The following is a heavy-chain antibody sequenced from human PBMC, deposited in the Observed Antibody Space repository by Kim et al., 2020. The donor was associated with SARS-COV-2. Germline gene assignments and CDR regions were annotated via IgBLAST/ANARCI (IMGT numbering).Heavy chain of an antibody. Sequence: GRFTISRDNSKNTLYLQMNSLRAEDTAVYYCAKTESPPKRWLQFRFHFDYWGQGTLVTVSS. CDR3: AKTESPPKRWLQFRFHFDY. J-gene: IGHJ4*02. V-gene: IGHV3-23*01. D-gene: IGHD5-12*01.